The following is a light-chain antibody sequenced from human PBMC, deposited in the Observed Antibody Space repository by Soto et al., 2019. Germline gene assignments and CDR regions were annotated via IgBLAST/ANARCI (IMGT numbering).Light chain of an antibody. CDR1: QSVSSSY. CDR2: SAS. Sequence: EIVLTQSPGTLSLSPGERATLSCRASQSVSSSYLAWYQQKPGQAPRLIIYSASSRATGIPDRFSGSGSGTDFTLTISRLEPEDVAVYYCQQYGSSPYTFGQGTKLE. J-gene: IGKJ2*01. V-gene: IGKV3-20*01. CDR3: QQYGSSPYT.